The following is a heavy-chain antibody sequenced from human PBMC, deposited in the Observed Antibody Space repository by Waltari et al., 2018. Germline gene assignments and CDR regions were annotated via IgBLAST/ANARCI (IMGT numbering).Heavy chain of an antibody. V-gene: IGHV3-7*03. CDR1: GFTFFDYW. CDR3: ARLWNGPDC. D-gene: IGHD1-1*01. Sequence: EELLVESGGGLVQPGESLRLSCEASGFTFFDYWMPWVRQAPGKGLEWVANIETDGTEKNYVNSVKGRFTISRDNAKNSLSLQMDSLRAEDTAVYYCARLWNGPDCWGQGTLVTVSS. J-gene: IGHJ4*02. CDR2: IETDGTEK.